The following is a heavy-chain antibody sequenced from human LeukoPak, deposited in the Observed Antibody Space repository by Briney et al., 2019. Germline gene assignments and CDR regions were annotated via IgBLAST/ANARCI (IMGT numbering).Heavy chain of an antibody. CDR1: GYSFTSLD. Sequence: EASVKVSCKASGYSFTSLDINWVRQATGQGLEWMGWMNTKSGYTGHAQKFRGRVTFTMNPSTRTVYMELSSLRSEDTAVYYCASLLTSEWLPPNDYFDYWGQGTLVTVSS. CDR2: MNTKSGYT. CDR3: ASLLTSEWLPPNDYFDY. V-gene: IGHV1-8*01. D-gene: IGHD3-3*01. J-gene: IGHJ4*02.